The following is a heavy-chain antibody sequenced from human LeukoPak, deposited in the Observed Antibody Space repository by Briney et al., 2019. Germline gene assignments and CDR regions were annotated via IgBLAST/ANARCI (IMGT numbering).Heavy chain of an antibody. V-gene: IGHV3-23*01. J-gene: IGHJ4*02. Sequence: GGSLRLSCATSGFSFSSYAMSWVRQAPGKGLEWVSAMSSSDDGRYYAASVRGRFTISRDTSRSTLYLQMNSLRAEDTAVYYCARAVWDSSGHLFDYWGQGTLVTVSS. CDR2: MSSSDDGR. CDR1: GFSFSSYA. CDR3: ARAVWDSSGHLFDY. D-gene: IGHD3-22*01.